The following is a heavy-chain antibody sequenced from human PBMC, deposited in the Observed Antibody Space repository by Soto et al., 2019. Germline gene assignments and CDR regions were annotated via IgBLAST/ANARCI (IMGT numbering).Heavy chain of an antibody. CDR1: GFSLSTSGVG. V-gene: IGHV2-5*02. CDR3: AHSPSGRVAFDI. D-gene: IGHD6-25*01. CDR2: IYWDGDK. Sequence: SGPTLVNPTQTLTVTCTFSGFSLSTSGVGVGWIRQPPGKALEWLALIYWDGDKRYSPSLKSRLTITEDTAKNQVVLTMTNMDPVDTATYYCAHSPSGRVAFDIWGQGTMVTVSS. J-gene: IGHJ3*02.